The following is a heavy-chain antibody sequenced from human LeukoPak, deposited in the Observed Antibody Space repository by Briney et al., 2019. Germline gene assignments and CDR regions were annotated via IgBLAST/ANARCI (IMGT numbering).Heavy chain of an antibody. CDR1: GFTFSSYE. D-gene: IGHD5-12*01. CDR2: ISSSGSTI. V-gene: IGHV3-48*03. J-gene: IGHJ4*02. CDR3: ARATRGGYDGYFDY. Sequence: GGSLRLSCAASGFTFSSYEMNWVRQAPGKGLEWVSYISSSGSTIYYADSVKGRFTISRDNAKKSLYLQMNSLRAEGTAVYYCARATRGGYDGYFDYWGQGTLVTVSS.